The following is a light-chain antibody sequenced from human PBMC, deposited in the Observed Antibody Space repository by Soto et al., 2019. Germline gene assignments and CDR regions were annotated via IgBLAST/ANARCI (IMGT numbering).Light chain of an antibody. CDR1: QGISSW. Sequence: DIQMTQSPSSLSASVGDRVTITCRASQGISSWLAWYQQKPGKAPKLLIYKASTLKSGVPSRFSGSGSGTEFTLTISSLQPDDFATYYCQHYNSYSEAFGQGTKGDIK. V-gene: IGKV1-5*03. CDR2: KAS. J-gene: IGKJ1*01. CDR3: QHYNSYSEA.